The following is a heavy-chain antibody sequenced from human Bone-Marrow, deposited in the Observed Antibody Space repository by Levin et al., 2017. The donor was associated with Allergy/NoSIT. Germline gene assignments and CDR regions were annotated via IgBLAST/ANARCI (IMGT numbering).Heavy chain of an antibody. CDR3: ARDPRGVIPALRFSDSSNYYYMDV. CDR2: ISTSSTYI. CDR1: GFAFNTYT. V-gene: IGHV3-21*01. Sequence: GVSLRLSCTASGFAFNTYTMNWVRQAPGKGLEWVSSISTSSTYIFYADSVKGRFTISRDNGKRSLHLQMNSLRAEDTAVYYCARDPRGVIPALRFSDSSNYYYMDVWGKGTTVTVSS. D-gene: IGHD2-2*01. J-gene: IGHJ6*03.